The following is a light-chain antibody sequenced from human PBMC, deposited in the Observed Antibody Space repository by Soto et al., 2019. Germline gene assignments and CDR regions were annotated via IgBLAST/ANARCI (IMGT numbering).Light chain of an antibody. Sequence: EIVLTQSPGTLSLSPGEXATLSCRASQSVSSSYLAWYQQKPGQAPRLLIYGASSRATGIPDRFSGSGSGTDFTLTISRLEPEDFAVYYCQKYGSSLTFGQGTKVDIK. CDR3: QKYGSSLT. J-gene: IGKJ1*01. CDR2: GAS. CDR1: QSVSSSY. V-gene: IGKV3-20*01.